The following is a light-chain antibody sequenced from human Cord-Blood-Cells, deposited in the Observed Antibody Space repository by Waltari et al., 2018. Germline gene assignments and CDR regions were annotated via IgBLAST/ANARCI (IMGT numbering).Light chain of an antibody. CDR2: EGS. Sequence: QSALTQPASVSGSPGPSITISCTGTSSDVGRYYLVSWYQQHPGKAPKLMIYEGSKRPSGVSNRFSGSKSGNTASLTISGLQAEDEADYYCCSYAGSSTSWVFGGGTKLTVL. CDR3: CSYAGSSTSWV. J-gene: IGLJ3*02. V-gene: IGLV2-23*01. CDR1: SSDVGRYYL.